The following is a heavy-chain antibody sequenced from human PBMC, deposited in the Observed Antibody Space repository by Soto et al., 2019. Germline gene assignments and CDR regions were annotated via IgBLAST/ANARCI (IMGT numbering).Heavy chain of an antibody. Sequence: AEILSLTCTVSVGSINTFYWSWFRQPAGKGLEWIGRIFSSGSTSFNPSLESRVAMSVDTSKNHFSLNLSSVTAADMAVYYCAREGSYSAYNFAHGIQLWSFDFWGQGALVTVSS. J-gene: IGHJ4*02. D-gene: IGHD5-12*01. CDR1: VGSINTFY. V-gene: IGHV4-4*07. CDR3: AREGSYSAYNFAHGIQLWSFDF. CDR2: IFSSGST.